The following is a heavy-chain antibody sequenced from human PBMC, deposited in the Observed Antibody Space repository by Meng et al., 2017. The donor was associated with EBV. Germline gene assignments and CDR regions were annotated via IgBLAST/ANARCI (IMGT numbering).Heavy chain of an antibody. CDR2: INAGNGNT. Sequence: QVQLVQAGAEVKKPGASVKVSCMASGYTFTSYAMHWVRQAPGQRLEWMGWINAGNGNTKYSQKFQGRVTITRDTSASTAYMELSSLRSEDTAVYYCARGPDYYSNYYYFDYWGQGTLVTVSS. CDR1: GYTFTSYA. D-gene: IGHD4-11*01. CDR3: ARGPDYYSNYYYFDY. J-gene: IGHJ4*02. V-gene: IGHV1-3*01.